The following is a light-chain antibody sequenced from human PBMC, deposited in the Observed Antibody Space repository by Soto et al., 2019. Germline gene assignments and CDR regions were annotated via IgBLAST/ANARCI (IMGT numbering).Light chain of an antibody. CDR1: QSVSRN. J-gene: IGKJ1*01. Sequence: IVLTQSPGTLALSPGERATLSCRASQSVSRNLAWYQQKPGQAPRLLIYGASSRATGIPDRFSGSGSGTDFTLTISRLEPEDCAVYYCQQYGSSPRFGQGTKVDIK. CDR2: GAS. CDR3: QQYGSSPR. V-gene: IGKV3-20*01.